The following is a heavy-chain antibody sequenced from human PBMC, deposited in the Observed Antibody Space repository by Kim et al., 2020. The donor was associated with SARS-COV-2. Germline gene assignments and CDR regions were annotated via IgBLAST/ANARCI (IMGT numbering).Heavy chain of an antibody. V-gene: IGHV4-31*03. CDR1: GGSISSGGYY. D-gene: IGHD3-22*01. J-gene: IGHJ3*02. CDR2: IYYSGST. CDR3: ARAPITMIVVVNAFNI. Sequence: SETLSLTCTVSGGSISSGGYYWSWIRQHPGKGLEWIGYIYYSGSTYYNPSLKSRVTISVDTSKNQFSLKLSSVTAADTAVYYCARAPITMIVVVNAFNIWGQGTMVTVSS.